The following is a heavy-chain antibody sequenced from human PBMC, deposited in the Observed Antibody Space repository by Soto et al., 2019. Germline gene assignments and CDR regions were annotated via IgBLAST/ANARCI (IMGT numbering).Heavy chain of an antibody. CDR3: AISTGGFGGLFVVPSDY. J-gene: IGHJ4*02. D-gene: IGHD3-16*02. V-gene: IGHV3-23*01. CDR1: GFTYESYA. CDR2: INSGGTVA. Sequence: EVQLLESGGGLVQPGGSLRLSCAASGFTYESYAMSWVRQAPGKGLEWVSGINSGGTVAHYADSVKGRFAISRDNSKNTLSLEMNSLRADDTGLYYCAISTGGFGGLFVVPSDYWGQGTLVTGSS.